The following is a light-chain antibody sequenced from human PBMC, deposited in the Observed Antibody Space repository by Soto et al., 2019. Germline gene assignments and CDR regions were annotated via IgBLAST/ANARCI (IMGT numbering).Light chain of an antibody. Sequence: QSVLTQPPSVSGAPGQRVTISCTGSSSNIGAGYDVHWYQQRPGAAPKLLISANINRPSGVPDRFSGSKSGTAASLAITGLQADAEGDYYCQSNDSTLGARYVFGAGTQVTVL. CDR2: ANI. J-gene: IGLJ1*01. V-gene: IGLV1-40*01. CDR1: SSNIGAGYD. CDR3: QSNDSTLGARYV.